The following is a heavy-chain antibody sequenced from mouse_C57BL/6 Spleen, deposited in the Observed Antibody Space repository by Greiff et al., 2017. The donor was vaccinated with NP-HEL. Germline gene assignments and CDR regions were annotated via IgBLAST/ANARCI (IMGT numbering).Heavy chain of an antibody. J-gene: IGHJ4*01. Sequence: VQLKQPGAELVKPGASVKLSCKASGYTFTSYWMHWVKQRPGQGLEWIGMIHPNSGSTNYNEKFKSKATLTVDKSSSTAYMQLSSLTSEDSAVYYCARPYYSNYGSAMDYWGQGTSVTVSS. V-gene: IGHV1-64*01. D-gene: IGHD2-5*01. CDR3: ARPYYSNYGSAMDY. CDR2: IHPNSGST. CDR1: GYTFTSYW.